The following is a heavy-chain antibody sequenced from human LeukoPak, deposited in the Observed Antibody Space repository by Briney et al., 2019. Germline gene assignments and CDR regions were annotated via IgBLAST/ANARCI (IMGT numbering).Heavy chain of an antibody. Sequence: TPSETLSLTCTVSGGFISSSSYYWGWIRQPPGKGLEWIGSIYYSGSTYYDPSLKSRVTISVDTSKNQFSLKLSSVTAADTAVYYYARLTIYASGEDSWGQGTLVTVSS. CDR2: IYYSGST. D-gene: IGHD2/OR15-2a*01. V-gene: IGHV4-39*01. J-gene: IGHJ4*02. CDR1: GGFISSSSYY. CDR3: ARLTIYASGEDS.